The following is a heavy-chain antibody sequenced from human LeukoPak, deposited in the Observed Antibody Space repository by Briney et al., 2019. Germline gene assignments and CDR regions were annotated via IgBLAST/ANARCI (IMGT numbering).Heavy chain of an antibody. V-gene: IGHV1-2*02. Sequence: PGASVKVSCKASGYTFTGYYMHWVRQAPGQGLEWMGWINPNSGDTNYVQKFQGRVTVTRDTSISTAYMELSRLRSDDTAVYYCARAGPFYTGSYLGYWGQGTLVTVSS. CDR2: INPNSGDT. CDR3: ARAGPFYTGSYLGY. J-gene: IGHJ4*02. CDR1: GYTFTGYY. D-gene: IGHD1-26*01.